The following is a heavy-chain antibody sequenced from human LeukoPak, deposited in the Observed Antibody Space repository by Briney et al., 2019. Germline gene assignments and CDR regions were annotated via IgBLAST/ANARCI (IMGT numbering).Heavy chain of an antibody. CDR3: ARAVSFLSASIDAFDI. Sequence: PSETLSLTCTVSGGSISSGSYYWSWIRQPAGKGLEWIGRIYTSGSTSYNPSLKSRVTISVDTSKNQFSLKLSSVTAADTAVYYCARAVSFLSASIDAFDIWGQGTMVTVSS. J-gene: IGHJ3*02. D-gene: IGHD3-3*02. V-gene: IGHV4-61*02. CDR2: IYTSGST. CDR1: GGSISSGSYY.